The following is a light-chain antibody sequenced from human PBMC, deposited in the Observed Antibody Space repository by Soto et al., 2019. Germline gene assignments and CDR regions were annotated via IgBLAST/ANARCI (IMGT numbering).Light chain of an antibody. V-gene: IGKV2-28*01. CDR2: LGS. J-gene: IGKJ4*01. Sequence: DIVMTQSPLSLPVTPGAPASTSCRSSESLLRGAYNYMDWYLQKPGQSPQLLIYLGSNRASVVPNKFMGSGSGTDLTLKISRVEAEDVGVYYCMQSLQTPLTFGGGTKVDLK. CDR3: MQSLQTPLT. CDR1: ESLLRGAYNY.